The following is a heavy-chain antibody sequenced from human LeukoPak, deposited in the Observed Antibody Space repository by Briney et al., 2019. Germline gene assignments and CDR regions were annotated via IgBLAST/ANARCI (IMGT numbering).Heavy chain of an antibody. Sequence: GGSLRLSCAASGFTFSSYAMHWVRQAPGKGLEWVAVISYDGSNKYYADSVKGRFTISRDNSKNTLYLQMNSLRAEDTAVYYCARVIVGATPLGGAFDIWGQGTMVTVSS. V-gene: IGHV3-30-3*01. D-gene: IGHD1-26*01. CDR2: ISYDGSNK. J-gene: IGHJ3*02. CDR3: ARVIVGATPLGGAFDI. CDR1: GFTFSSYA.